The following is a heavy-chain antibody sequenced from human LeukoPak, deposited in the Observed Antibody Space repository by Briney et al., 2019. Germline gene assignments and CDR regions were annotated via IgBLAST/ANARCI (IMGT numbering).Heavy chain of an antibody. J-gene: IGHJ4*02. CDR3: ATGALGVVVPAAILNYFDY. CDR1: GFTFSSYA. CDR2: ISGSGGST. V-gene: IGHV3-23*01. D-gene: IGHD2-2*02. Sequence: GGSLRLSCAASGFTFSSYAMNWVRQAPGKGLEWVSAISGSGGSTYYADSVKGRFTISRDNSKNTLYLQMNSLRAEDTAVCYCATGALGVVVPAAILNYFDYWGQGTLVTVSS.